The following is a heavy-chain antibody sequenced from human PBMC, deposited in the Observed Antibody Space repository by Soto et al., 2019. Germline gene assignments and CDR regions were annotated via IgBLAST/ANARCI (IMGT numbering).Heavy chain of an antibody. D-gene: IGHD6-13*01. CDR1: GGSFSGYY. Sequence: SETLSLTCAVYGGSFSGYYWSWIRQPPGKGLEWLGELNHGGSTNYNPSLKSRAVISVDRAKNQFSLKLRSVTAADTAVYYCARARYAGKLLDDWGQGTLVTVSS. V-gene: IGHV4-34*01. CDR3: ARARYAGKLLDD. J-gene: IGHJ4*01. CDR2: LNHGGST.